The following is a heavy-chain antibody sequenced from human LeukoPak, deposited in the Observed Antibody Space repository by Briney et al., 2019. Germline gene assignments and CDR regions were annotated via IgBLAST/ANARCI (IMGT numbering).Heavy chain of an antibody. CDR3: ATRTMVRGVIIVGAFDI. V-gene: IGHV1-46*01. CDR2: INPSAGST. CDR1: GYTFTSYC. J-gene: IGHJ3*02. D-gene: IGHD3-10*01. Sequence: ASVKVSCKASGYTFTSYCLHWVRQAPGQGLEWMGIINPSAGSTSYAQKFQGRVTMTRDTSTSTVYMELSSPRSEDTAVYYCATRTMVRGVIIVGAFDIWGQGTMVTVSS.